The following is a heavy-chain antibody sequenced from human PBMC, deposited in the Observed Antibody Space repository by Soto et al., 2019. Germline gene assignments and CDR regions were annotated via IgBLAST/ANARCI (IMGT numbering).Heavy chain of an antibody. Sequence: PGGSLRLSCAASGFTFSSYAMSWVRQAPGKGLEWVSAISGSGGSTYYADSVKGRFTISRDNSKNTLYLQMNSLRAEDTAVYYCAKEGTYYDFWSGYYNFDYWGQGTLVTVSS. J-gene: IGHJ4*02. D-gene: IGHD3-3*01. CDR2: ISGSGGST. V-gene: IGHV3-23*01. CDR1: GFTFSSYA. CDR3: AKEGTYYDFWSGYYNFDY.